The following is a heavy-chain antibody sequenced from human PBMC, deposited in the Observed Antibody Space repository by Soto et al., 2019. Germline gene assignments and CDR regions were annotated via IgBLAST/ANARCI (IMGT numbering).Heavy chain of an antibody. V-gene: IGHV3-21*01. CDR3: ARGANDFWSGYYLYYFDY. J-gene: IGHJ4*02. CDR2: ISSSSSYI. CDR1: GFTFSSYS. D-gene: IGHD3-3*01. Sequence: LRLSCAASGFTFSSYSMNWVRQAPGKGLEWVSSISSSSSYIYYADSVKGRFTISRDNAKNSLYLQMNSLRAEDTAVYYCARGANDFWSGYYLYYFDYWGQGTLVTVSS.